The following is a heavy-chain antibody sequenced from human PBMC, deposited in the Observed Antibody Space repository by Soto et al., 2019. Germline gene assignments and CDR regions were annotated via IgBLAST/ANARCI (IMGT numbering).Heavy chain of an antibody. Sequence: EVQLVESGGGLVQPGGSLRLSCAASGFTFSSYRMSWVRQAPVKGLEWVGNIKQDGSEKNYVDFMEGRFTISRDNAENSLYLQMNRLRAEDTAVYYCARIASAGRGWDVWGQGTTVVVSS. CDR3: ARIASAGRGWDV. J-gene: IGHJ6*02. V-gene: IGHV3-7*01. D-gene: IGHD6-13*01. CDR1: GFTFSSYR. CDR2: IKQDGSEK.